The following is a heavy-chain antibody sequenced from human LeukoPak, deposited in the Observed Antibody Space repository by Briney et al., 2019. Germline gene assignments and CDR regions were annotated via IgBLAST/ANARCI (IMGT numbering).Heavy chain of an antibody. CDR1: GYTFIDYS. V-gene: IGHV1-2*02. D-gene: IGHD2-21*01. J-gene: IGHJ4*02. Sequence: GASVKVSCKASGYTFIDYSIYWVRQAPGQGLEWMGWINPNSGGTNYAQKFQGRVTMTRDTSVNTAYMELSRLTSDDTAVYYCARVLAQCGGDCFDYWGRGTLVTVSS. CDR2: INPNSGGT. CDR3: ARVLAQCGGDCFDY.